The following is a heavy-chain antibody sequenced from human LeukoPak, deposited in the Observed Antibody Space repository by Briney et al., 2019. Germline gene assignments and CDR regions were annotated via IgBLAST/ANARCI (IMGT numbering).Heavy chain of an antibody. CDR3: ARIETVADAFDI. Sequence: GESLKISCAASGFTISCNYMTWVRQAPGKGLEWVSLIYSGGSTSYADSVRGRFTISRDNSKNTLYLQMNRVRAEDTPVYYCARIETVADAFDIWGQGTLVTVSS. J-gene: IGHJ3*02. V-gene: IGHV3-66*01. D-gene: IGHD1-1*01. CDR2: IYSGGST. CDR1: GFTISCNY.